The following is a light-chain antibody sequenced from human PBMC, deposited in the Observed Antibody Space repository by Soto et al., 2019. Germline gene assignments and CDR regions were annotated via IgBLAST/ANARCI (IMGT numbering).Light chain of an antibody. Sequence: EIVLTQSPGTLSLSPGERSAVSCRASQSVSSSYLAWYQQKPGQAPRLLIYGASSRATGIPDRFSGSGSGTDFTLTISDVQPEDFAIYYCHQRQSWPRTFGQGTKVDIK. V-gene: IGKV3-20*01. CDR3: HQRQSWPRT. J-gene: IGKJ1*01. CDR1: QSVSSSY. CDR2: GAS.